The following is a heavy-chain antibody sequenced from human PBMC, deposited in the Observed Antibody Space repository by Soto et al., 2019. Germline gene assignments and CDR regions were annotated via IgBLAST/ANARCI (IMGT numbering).Heavy chain of an antibody. CDR3: TTETHYYGSGRGYYYYMDV. CDR2: IKSKTDGGTT. J-gene: IGHJ6*03. CDR1: GFTFSNAW. V-gene: IGHV3-15*01. D-gene: IGHD3-10*01. Sequence: GGSLRLSCAASGFTFSNAWMSWVRQAPGKGLEWVGRIKSKTDGGTTDYAAPVKGRFTISRDDSKNTLYLQMNSLKTEDTAVYYCTTETHYYGSGRGYYYYMDVWGKGTTDTVSS.